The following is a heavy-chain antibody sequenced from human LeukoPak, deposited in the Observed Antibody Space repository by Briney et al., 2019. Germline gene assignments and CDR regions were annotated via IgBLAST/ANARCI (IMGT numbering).Heavy chain of an antibody. D-gene: IGHD3-10*01. CDR3: TKLARAPRDFDY. J-gene: IGHJ4*01. CDR2: SRDKGNSYTT. Sequence: GGSLRLSCAASGFTFSDHYIDWVRPAPGKGLEWVGRSRDKGNSYTTAYAASVRGRFTISRDDSKNSLYLQMNSLKIEDTAVYYCTKLARAPRDFDYWGQGTLVTVSS. CDR1: GFTFSDHY. V-gene: IGHV3-72*01.